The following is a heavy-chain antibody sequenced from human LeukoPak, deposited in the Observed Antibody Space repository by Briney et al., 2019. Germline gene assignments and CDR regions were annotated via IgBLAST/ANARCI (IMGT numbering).Heavy chain of an antibody. CDR1: GFTVSSNY. V-gene: IGHV3-53*01. CDR3: ARDYDSSGYYQVVDAFDI. J-gene: IGHJ3*02. CDR2: IYSGGST. D-gene: IGHD3-22*01. Sequence: GGSLRLSCAASGFTVSSNYMSWVRQAPGKGLEWVSIIYSGGSTFYADSVKGRFTISRDNSKNTLYLQMNSLRAEDTAVYYCARDYDSSGYYQVVDAFDIWGQGTMVTVSS.